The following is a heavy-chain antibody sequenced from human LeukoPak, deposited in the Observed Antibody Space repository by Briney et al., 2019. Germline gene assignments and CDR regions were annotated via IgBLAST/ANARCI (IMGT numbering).Heavy chain of an antibody. D-gene: IGHD4-17*01. J-gene: IGHJ3*02. CDR1: GFTFDDYA. V-gene: IGHV3-9*01. CDR3: AKDIERMTTVTTYHTVAFDI. Sequence: PGGSLRLSCAASGFTFDDYAMHWVRQAPGKGLEWVSGISWNSGSIGYADSVKGRFTISRDNAKSSLYLQMNSLRAEDTALYYCAKDIERMTTVTTYHTVAFDIWGQGTMVTVSS. CDR2: ISWNSGSI.